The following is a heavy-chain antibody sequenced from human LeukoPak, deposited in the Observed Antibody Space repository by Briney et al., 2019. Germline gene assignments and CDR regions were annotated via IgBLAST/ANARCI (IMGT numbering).Heavy chain of an antibody. V-gene: IGHV3-30*02. CDR3: AKADSTKIKLYYYDSSGYLGD. CDR2: IRYDGSNK. Sequence: GGSLRLSCAASGFTFSSYGMHWVRQAPGKGLEWVAFIRYDGSNKYYADSVRGRFTISRDNSKNTLYLQMNSLRAEDTAVYYCAKADSTKIKLYYYDSSGYLGDWGQGTLVTVSS. D-gene: IGHD3-22*01. CDR1: GFTFSSYG. J-gene: IGHJ4*02.